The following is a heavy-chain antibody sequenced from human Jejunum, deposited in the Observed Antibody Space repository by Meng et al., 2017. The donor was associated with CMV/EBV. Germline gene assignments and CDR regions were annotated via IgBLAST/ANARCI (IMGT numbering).Heavy chain of an antibody. J-gene: IGHJ6*02. CDR3: ARAGSNKWNYYYYGMDV. Sequence: ISSGYFWGWIRQPPGKGLEWIGSIYHGGSTYHNPSLKSRVTISEDTSKSQFSLKLRSVTAADTAVYYCARAGSNKWNYYYYGMDVWGQGTTVTVSS. V-gene: IGHV4-38-2*02. CDR1: ISSGYF. D-gene: IGHD1-14*01. CDR2: IYHGGST.